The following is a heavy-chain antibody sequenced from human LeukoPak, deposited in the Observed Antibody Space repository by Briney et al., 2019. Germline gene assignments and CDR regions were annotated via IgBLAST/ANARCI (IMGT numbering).Heavy chain of an antibody. V-gene: IGHV3-23*01. J-gene: IGHJ3*02. CDR1: EFTFSSYA. CDR2: ISGGGSST. Sequence: GGSLRLSCAASEFTFSSYAMSWVRQAPGKGLEWVSVISGGGSSTYYADSVKGRFTISRDNSKNMLYLQMNSLRAEDTALYYCAKDSQADAFDIWGQGTMVTVSS. CDR3: AKDSQADAFDI.